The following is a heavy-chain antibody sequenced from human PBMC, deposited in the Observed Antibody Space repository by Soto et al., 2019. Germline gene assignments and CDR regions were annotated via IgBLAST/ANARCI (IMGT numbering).Heavy chain of an antibody. Sequence: GSLRLSCAASGFTFSSYGMHWVRQAPGKGLEWVAVISYDGSNKYYADSVKGRFTISRDNSKNTLYLQMNSLRAEDTAVYYCAKVGYSSGWYRPDYWGQGTLVTVSS. J-gene: IGHJ4*02. CDR1: GFTFSSYG. CDR2: ISYDGSNK. V-gene: IGHV3-30*18. D-gene: IGHD6-19*01. CDR3: AKVGYSSGWYRPDY.